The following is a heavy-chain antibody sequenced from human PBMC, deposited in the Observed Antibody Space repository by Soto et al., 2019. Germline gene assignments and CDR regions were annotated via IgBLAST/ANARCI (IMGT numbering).Heavy chain of an antibody. V-gene: IGHV4-34*01. CDR2: INHSGNT. J-gene: IGHJ4*02. CDR1: GGSFSGYY. CDR3: ATTYIPGYYFDY. D-gene: IGHD1-20*01. Sequence: LSLTCAVYGGSFSGYYWSWIRHPPGKGLEWIGEINHSGNTNYNPSLKSRVTISVDTSKNQFSLKLSSVTAADTAVYYCATTYIPGYYFDYWGQGTLVTVSS.